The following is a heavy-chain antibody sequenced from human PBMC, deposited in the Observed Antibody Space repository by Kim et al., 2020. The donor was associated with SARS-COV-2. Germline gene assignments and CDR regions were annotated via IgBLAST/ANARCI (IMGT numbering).Heavy chain of an antibody. V-gene: IGHV4-34*01. D-gene: IGHD2-8*01. CDR2: INHSGST. CDR1: GGSFSGYY. Sequence: SETLSLTCAVYGGSFSGYYWSWIRQPPGKGLEWIGEINHSGSTNYNPSLKSRVTISVDTSKNQFSLKLSSVTAADTAVYYCARVGAYCTNGVCYPKFPKYYYYYVIDVWGQGTTVTGSS. CDR3: ARVGAYCTNGVCYPKFPKYYYYYVIDV. J-gene: IGHJ6*02.